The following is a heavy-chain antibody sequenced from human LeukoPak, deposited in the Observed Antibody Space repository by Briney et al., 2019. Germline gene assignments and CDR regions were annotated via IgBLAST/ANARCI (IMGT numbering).Heavy chain of an antibody. V-gene: IGHV4-34*01. CDR1: GGSFSGYY. J-gene: IGHJ5*02. CDR3: ARYPPEDGWFDP. CDR2: INHSGST. Sequence: SETLSLTCAVYGGSFSGYYWSWIRQPPGKGLEWIGEINHSGSTNYNPSLKSRVTISVDTSKNQFSLKLSSVTAADTAVYYCARYPPEDGWFDPWGQGTLVTVSS.